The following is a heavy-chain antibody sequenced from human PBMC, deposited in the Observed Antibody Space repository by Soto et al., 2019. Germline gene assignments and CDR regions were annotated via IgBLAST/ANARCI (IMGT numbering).Heavy chain of an antibody. D-gene: IGHD3-22*01. Sequence: EVQLVESGGGLVKPGGSLRLSCAASGFALNNAWMNWVRQAPGKGLEWVARIKSEANGGTTNYAAPVKGRFTISRDDSKNTPHLQMNSLKTEDTAMYFCTRDDTFDYWGQGTVVTVSS. CDR2: IKSEANGGTT. CDR1: GFALNNAW. V-gene: IGHV3-15*07. CDR3: TRDDTFDY. J-gene: IGHJ4*02.